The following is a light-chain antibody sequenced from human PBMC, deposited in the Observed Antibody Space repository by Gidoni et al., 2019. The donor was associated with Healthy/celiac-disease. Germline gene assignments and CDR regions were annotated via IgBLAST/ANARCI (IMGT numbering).Light chain of an antibody. CDR3: QQRSFT. CDR2: DAS. V-gene: IGKV3-11*01. J-gene: IGKJ2*01. CDR1: QSVSSY. Sequence: EIVLTQSPATLSLSPGERATLSCRASQSVSSYLAWYQQKPGQAPRLLIYDASNRATGIPARFSGSGSGTDFTLTISSLEPEDFAVYYCQQRSFTFXQXTKLEIK.